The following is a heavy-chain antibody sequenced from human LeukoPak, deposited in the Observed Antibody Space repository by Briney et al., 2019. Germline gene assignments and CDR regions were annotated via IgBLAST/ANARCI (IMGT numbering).Heavy chain of an antibody. Sequence: PGGSLRLSCAASGXTFSDYYMSWIRQAPGKGLEWIGEINHSGSTNYNPSLKSRVTISVDTSKNQFSLKLSSVTAADTAVYYCARVVGYYGSGNYYFDYWGQGTLVTVSS. D-gene: IGHD3-10*01. CDR3: ARVVGYYGSGNYYFDY. CDR2: INHSGST. J-gene: IGHJ4*02. CDR1: GXTFSDYY. V-gene: IGHV4-34*01.